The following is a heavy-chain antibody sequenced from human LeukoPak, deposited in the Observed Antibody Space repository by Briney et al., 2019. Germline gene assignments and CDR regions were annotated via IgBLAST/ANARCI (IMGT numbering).Heavy chain of an antibody. CDR1: GLTVSNNY. CDR2: IYSGGST. D-gene: IGHD2-15*01. CDR3: ARDRHCSGGSCAGL. Sequence: GGSLRLSCAASGLTVSNNYMKWVRQAPGKGLEWVSLIYSGGSTYYADSVKGRFTISRDNPKNPVYLQMNTLRAEDTAVYYCARDRHCSGGSCAGLWGQGTLVTVSS. J-gene: IGHJ4*02. V-gene: IGHV3-53*01.